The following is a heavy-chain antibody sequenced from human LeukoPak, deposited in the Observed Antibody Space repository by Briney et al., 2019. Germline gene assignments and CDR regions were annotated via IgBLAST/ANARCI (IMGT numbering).Heavy chain of an antibody. V-gene: IGHV4-59*08. J-gene: IGHJ5*02. D-gene: IGHD4-11*01. CDR1: GGSISSYY. CDR2: IYYSGST. Sequence: SETLSLICTVSGGSISSYYWSWIRQPPGKGLEWIGYIYYSGSTNYNPSLKSRVTISVDTSKNQFSLKLSSVTAADTAVYYCARLPDYSNYVDWFDPWGQGTLVTVSS. CDR3: ARLPDYSNYVDWFDP.